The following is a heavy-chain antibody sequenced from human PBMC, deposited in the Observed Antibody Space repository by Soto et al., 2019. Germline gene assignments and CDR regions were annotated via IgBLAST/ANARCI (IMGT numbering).Heavy chain of an antibody. CDR3: TCAVASGY. CDR1: GLTVSTYG. Sequence: QVKLVESGGGVVQPGRSLRLSCAVSGLTVSTYGMNWVRQAPGKGLAWVAVISRDGGTKYYADSVKGRFTISRDNSRNTLVLEMNSLRGDDMACYYCTCAVASGYWGQGTLVTVSS. V-gene: IGHV3-30*03. CDR2: ISRDGGTK. D-gene: IGHD2-21*01. J-gene: IGHJ4*02.